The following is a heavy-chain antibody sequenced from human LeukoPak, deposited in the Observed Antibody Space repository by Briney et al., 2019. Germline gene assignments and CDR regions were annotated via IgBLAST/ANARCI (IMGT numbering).Heavy chain of an antibody. V-gene: IGHV3-53*01. Sequence: PGGSLRLSCAASGFTVSSTYMNWVRRAPGKGLEWVSLIYSGGTTYYADSVKGRFTISRDNSKNTLYLQMNSLRAEDTAVYYCARDLGSVWNYWGQGTLVTVSS. CDR3: ARDLGSVWNY. CDR1: GFTVSSTY. D-gene: IGHD6-19*01. J-gene: IGHJ4*02. CDR2: IYSGGTT.